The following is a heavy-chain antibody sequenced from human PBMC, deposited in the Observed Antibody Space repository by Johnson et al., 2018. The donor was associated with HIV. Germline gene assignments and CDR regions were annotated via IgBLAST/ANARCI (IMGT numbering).Heavy chain of an antibody. V-gene: IGHV3-66*01. J-gene: IGHJ3*02. Sequence: MQLVESGGGLVKPGGSLRLSCAASGFTFSDYYMSWIRQAPGKGLEWVSVIYSGGSTYYADSVKGRFTISRDNSRNTLHLQMNSLRAEDTAVYYCARESNGDYVAFDIWGQGTMVTVSS. D-gene: IGHD4-17*01. CDR1: GFTFSDYY. CDR2: IYSGGST. CDR3: ARESNGDYVAFDI.